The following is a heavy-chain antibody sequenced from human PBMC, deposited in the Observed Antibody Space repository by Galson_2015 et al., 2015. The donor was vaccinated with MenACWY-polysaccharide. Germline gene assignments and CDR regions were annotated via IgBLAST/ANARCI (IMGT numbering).Heavy chain of an antibody. Sequence: SLRLSCAASGFTFRNYGMHWVRQAPGKDLEWVAIIYYDGSDKYYADSVKGRFTISRDNSRNTLYLQMNSLRVEDTAIYYCASGRAPNGDASLTYFDYWGQGTLVTVSS. D-gene: IGHD2-21*02. CDR1: GFTFRNYG. V-gene: IGHV3-33*01. J-gene: IGHJ4*02. CDR3: ASGRAPNGDASLTYFDY. CDR2: IYYDGSDK.